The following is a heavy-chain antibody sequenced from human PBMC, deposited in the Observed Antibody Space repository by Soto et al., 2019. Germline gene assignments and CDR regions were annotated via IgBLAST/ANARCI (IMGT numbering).Heavy chain of an antibody. CDR1: GGTFSSYA. CDR2: ITPIFGTA. CDR3: TTDWSTTMNTFDY. J-gene: IGHJ4*02. D-gene: IGHD4-17*01. Sequence: GASVKVSCKASGGTFSSYAISWVRQAPGQGLEWMGGITPIFGTANYAQKFQGRVTITADESTSTAYMELNSLKTEDTAVYYCTTDWSTTMNTFDYWGQGTLVTVSS. V-gene: IGHV1-69*13.